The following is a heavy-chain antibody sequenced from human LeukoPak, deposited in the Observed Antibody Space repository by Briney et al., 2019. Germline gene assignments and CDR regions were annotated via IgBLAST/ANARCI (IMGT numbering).Heavy chain of an antibody. CDR1: GFTFSSFA. D-gene: IGHD6-19*01. V-gene: IGHV3-33*01. J-gene: IGHJ4*02. Sequence: GGSLRLSSAASGFTFSSFAMHWVRQAPGKGLEWVAVIWSDGSNKYYADSVKGRFTISRDNSKNTLYLQMNSLRAEDTAVYYCARYSSGFLDSWGQGTLVTVSS. CDR3: ARYSSGFLDS. CDR2: IWSDGSNK.